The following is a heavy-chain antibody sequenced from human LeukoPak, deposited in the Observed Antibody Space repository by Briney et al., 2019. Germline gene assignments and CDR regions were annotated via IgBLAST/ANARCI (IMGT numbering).Heavy chain of an antibody. V-gene: IGHV1-69*05. CDR2: IIPIFGTA. CDR1: GGTFSSYA. D-gene: IGHD3-22*01. Sequence: GASVKVSCKASGGTFSSYAISWVRQAPGQGLEWMGGIIPIFGTANYAQKFQGRVTITTDESTSPAYMELSSLRYEDTAVYYCARVSSGYYYSSDYWGQGTLVTVSS. CDR3: ARVSSGYYYSSDY. J-gene: IGHJ4*02.